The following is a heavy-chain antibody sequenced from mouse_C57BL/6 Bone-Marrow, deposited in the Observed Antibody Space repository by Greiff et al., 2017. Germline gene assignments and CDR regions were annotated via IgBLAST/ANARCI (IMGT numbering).Heavy chain of an antibody. Sequence: QVQLQQPGAELVKPGASVKLSCKASGYTFTSYWMHWVKQRPGRGLEWIGRIDPNRGGTKYNEKFKSTATLTVDKPSSTAYMQLRSLTSEDSAVYYCARWRGYYAMDDWGQGTSGTVSS. CDR3: ARWRGYYAMDD. CDR1: GYTFTSYW. V-gene: IGHV1-72*01. J-gene: IGHJ4*01. CDR2: IDPNRGGT.